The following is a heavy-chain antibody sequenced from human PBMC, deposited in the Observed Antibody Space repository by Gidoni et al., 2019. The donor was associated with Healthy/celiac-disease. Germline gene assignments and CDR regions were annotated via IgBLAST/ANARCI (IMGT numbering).Heavy chain of an antibody. J-gene: IGHJ4*02. D-gene: IGHD4-4*01. Sequence: QVQLQESGPGLVKPSETLSLTCAVSGYSISSGYYWGWIRQPPGKGLEWIGSIYHSVSTYYNPSLKSRVTISVDTSKNQFSLKLSSVTAADTAVYYCARGAIGLQPNYWGQGTLVTVSS. V-gene: IGHV4-38-2*01. CDR3: ARGAIGLQPNY. CDR1: GYSISSGYY. CDR2: IYHSVST.